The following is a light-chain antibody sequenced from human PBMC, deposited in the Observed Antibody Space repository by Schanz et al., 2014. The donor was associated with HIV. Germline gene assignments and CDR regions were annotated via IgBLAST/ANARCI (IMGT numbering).Light chain of an antibody. J-gene: IGLJ3*02. CDR3: WSYAGSSTWV. CDR2: DVT. V-gene: IGLV2-14*03. CDR1: SSDVGADNS. Sequence: QSALTQPASVSGSPGQSITISCTGTSSDVGADNSVSWYQQHPGRAPRLLVYDVTYRPSGVSNRFSGSKSGNTASLNISGLQADDEADYYCWSYAGSSTWVFGGGTKLTVL.